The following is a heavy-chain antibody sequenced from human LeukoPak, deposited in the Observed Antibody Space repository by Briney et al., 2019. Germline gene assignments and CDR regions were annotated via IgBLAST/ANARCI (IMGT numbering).Heavy chain of an antibody. CDR3: AKVPNEWDLVDY. D-gene: IGHD1-1*01. V-gene: IGHV3-23*01. J-gene: IGHJ4*02. CDR1: GFTFSSYA. CDR2: ISGSGGST. Sequence: GGSLRLSCAASGFTFSSYAMSWVRQAPGKGLEWVSAISGSGGSTYYADSVKGRLTISRDNSKNTLYLQMNSLRAEDTAVYYCAKVPNEWDLVDYWGQGTLVTVSS.